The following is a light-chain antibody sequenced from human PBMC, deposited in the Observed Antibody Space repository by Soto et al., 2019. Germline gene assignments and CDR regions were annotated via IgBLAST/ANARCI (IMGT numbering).Light chain of an antibody. J-gene: IGKJ5*01. CDR2: DVS. Sequence: DIQVTQSPSTLSASVGDRVTITCRASQSISSWLAWYQQKPGKAPKLLIYDVSTLESGVPSRFSGSGSGTEFTLTVSSLQPDDFATYYCQQLNSYPLITFGQGTRLEIK. CDR3: QQLNSYPLIT. V-gene: IGKV1-5*01. CDR1: QSISSW.